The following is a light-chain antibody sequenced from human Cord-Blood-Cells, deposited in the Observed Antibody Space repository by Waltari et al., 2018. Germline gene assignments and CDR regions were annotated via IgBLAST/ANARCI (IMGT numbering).Light chain of an antibody. CDR2: KAC. J-gene: IGKJ2*03. Sequence: DIQMTQSPSTLSASVGDRVTITCRASQSISSWLAWYQQKPGKAPKLLIYKACSLESGVPSRFSGSGSGTEFTLTIISVQPDDFATYYCQQYNSYSSFGQGTKLEIK. CDR1: QSISSW. CDR3: QQYNSYSS. V-gene: IGKV1-5*03.